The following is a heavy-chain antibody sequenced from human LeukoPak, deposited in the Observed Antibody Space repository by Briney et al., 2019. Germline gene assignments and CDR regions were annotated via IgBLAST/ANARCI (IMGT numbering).Heavy chain of an antibody. J-gene: IGHJ4*02. CDR2: IYHSGST. CDR1: GYSISSGYY. CDR3: ARTDYDIYFDY. D-gene: IGHD3-9*01. V-gene: IGHV4-38-2*02. Sequence: SETLSLTCTVSGYSISSGYYWGWIRQPPGKGLEWIGSIYHSGSTYYNPSLKSRVTISVDTSMNQFSLKLSSVTAADAAVYYCARTDYDIYFDYWGQGTLVTVSS.